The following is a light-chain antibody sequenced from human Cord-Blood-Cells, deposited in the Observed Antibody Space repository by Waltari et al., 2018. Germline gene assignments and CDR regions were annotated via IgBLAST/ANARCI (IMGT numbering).Light chain of an antibody. J-gene: IGKJ1*01. Sequence: DIQMTKSPSSLSASVGDSVTITCRASQGISNYLAWYQQKPGKVPKLLIYAASTLQSGVPTRFSGSGSGTDFTLTISSLQPEDVATYYCQKYNSAPRTFGQGTKVEIK. V-gene: IGKV1-27*01. CDR3: QKYNSAPRT. CDR2: AAS. CDR1: QGISNY.